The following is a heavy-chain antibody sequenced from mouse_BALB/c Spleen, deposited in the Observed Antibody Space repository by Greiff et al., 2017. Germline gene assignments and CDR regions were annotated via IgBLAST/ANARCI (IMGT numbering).Heavy chain of an antibody. J-gene: IGHJ4*01. CDR3: ARINYYGSRKDAMDY. CDR2: IYPGSGNT. CDR1: GYTFTAYY. D-gene: IGHD1-1*01. V-gene: IGHV1-77*01. Sequence: QVQLQQSGAELARPGASVKLSCKASGYTFTAYYINWVKQRTGQGLEWIGEIYPGSGNTYYNEKFKGKATLTADKSSSTAYMQLSSLTSEDSAVYFCARINYYGSRKDAMDYWGQGTSVTVSS.